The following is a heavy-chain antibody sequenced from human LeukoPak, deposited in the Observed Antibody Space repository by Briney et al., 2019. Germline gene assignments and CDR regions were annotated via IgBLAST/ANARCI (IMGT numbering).Heavy chain of an antibody. Sequence: GASVKVSCTGSGSSLSELSLYWVRQAPGKGLEWMGGFDVIDSVTFYAQKFQGRVTMTEDPSTDTAYMELRSLTSDDTALYCCAAGRPYSLLDYWGQGTLVTVSS. D-gene: IGHD5-18*01. CDR3: AAGRPYSLLDY. CDR1: GSSLSELS. J-gene: IGHJ4*02. CDR2: FDVIDSVT. V-gene: IGHV1-24*01.